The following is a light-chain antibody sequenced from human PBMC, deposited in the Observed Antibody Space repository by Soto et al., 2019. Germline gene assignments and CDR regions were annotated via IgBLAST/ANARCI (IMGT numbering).Light chain of an antibody. V-gene: IGLV2-11*01. CDR2: DVS. J-gene: IGLJ1*01. CDR1: SSDVGGYNY. Sequence: SFLTLPGSVSGSPGQSVPISCTLTSSDVGGYNYVSWYLQHPGKAPKVMIYDVSKRPSGVPDRFSGSKSGNTASLTISGLQSEDEADYYCCSFAGNYIYVFGTGTKVTVL. CDR3: CSFAGNYIYV.